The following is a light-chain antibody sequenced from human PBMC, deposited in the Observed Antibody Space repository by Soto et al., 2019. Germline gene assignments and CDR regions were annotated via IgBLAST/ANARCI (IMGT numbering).Light chain of an antibody. Sequence: EIVMTQSPATLSVSPGERATLSCRASQSIGSNLAWYQQIPGQAPRLLIYGASTRATGIPARFSGSGSGTEFTLTLSSLQSEDFAVYYCQQYDNWPRTFGPGTKVNI. J-gene: IGKJ3*01. CDR2: GAS. CDR3: QQYDNWPRT. V-gene: IGKV3-15*01. CDR1: QSIGSN.